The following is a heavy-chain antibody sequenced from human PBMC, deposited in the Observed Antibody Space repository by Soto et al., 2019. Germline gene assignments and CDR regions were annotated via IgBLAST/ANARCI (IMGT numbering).Heavy chain of an antibody. CDR2: MNPNSGNT. J-gene: IGHJ3*02. CDR1: GYTFTSYD. Sequence: ASVKVSCKASGYTFTSYDINWVLQATGQGLEWMGWMNPNSGNTGYAQKFQGRVTMTRNTSISTAYMELSSLRSEDTAVYYCAREGYMVRGVIIRAFDIWGQGTMVTVSS. V-gene: IGHV1-8*01. CDR3: AREGYMVRGVIIRAFDI. D-gene: IGHD3-10*01.